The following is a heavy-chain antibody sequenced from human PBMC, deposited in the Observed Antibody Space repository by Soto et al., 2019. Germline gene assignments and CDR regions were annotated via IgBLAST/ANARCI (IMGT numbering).Heavy chain of an antibody. CDR1: GGSITSSY. Sequence: QVQLQESGPGLVKPSETLSLTCTVSGGSITSSYWNWIRQSPGRGLEWIGYLYHTGSADYNPSLKSRVTMSVDTSKIQFSVKLSSVTAADTAVYYCARWSTDWNAFVFWGQGTLVTVSS. D-gene: IGHD1-1*01. J-gene: IGHJ4*02. CDR3: ARWSTDWNAFVF. V-gene: IGHV4-59*01. CDR2: LYHTGSA.